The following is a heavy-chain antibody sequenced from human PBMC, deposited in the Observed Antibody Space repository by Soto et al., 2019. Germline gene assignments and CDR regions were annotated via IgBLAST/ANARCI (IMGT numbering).Heavy chain of an antibody. CDR3: VLYFFDALHSHVDV. CDR1: GGFISSYY. V-gene: IGHV4-59*08. J-gene: IGHJ6*02. CDR2: VHDSWGS. D-gene: IGHD3-3*01. Sequence: SETLSVTCTITGGFISSYYWSWSRQPPGKGLEWIGYVHDSWGSHYNPSLKSRVAISLDTSKSQFSLKLTSVTATDTAVYYCVLYFFDALHSHVDVLGQETTLTISS.